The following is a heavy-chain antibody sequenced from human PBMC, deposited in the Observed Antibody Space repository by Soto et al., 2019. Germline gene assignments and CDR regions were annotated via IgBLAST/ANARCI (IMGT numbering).Heavy chain of an antibody. CDR2: IWYDGSNK. V-gene: IGHV3-33*01. D-gene: IGHD4-4*01. J-gene: IGHJ4*02. CDR3: ARDLTSESNPDY. Sequence: QVQLVESGGGVVQPGRSLRLSCAASGFTFSSYGMHWVRQAPGKGLEWVAVIWYDGSNKYYADSVKGRFTISRDNSKNTLYLQMNSLRAEDTAVYYCARDLTSESNPDYWGQGTLVTVSS. CDR1: GFTFSSYG.